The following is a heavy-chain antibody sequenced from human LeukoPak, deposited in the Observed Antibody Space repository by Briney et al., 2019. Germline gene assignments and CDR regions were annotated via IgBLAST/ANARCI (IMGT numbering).Heavy chain of an antibody. CDR2: ISPYNGYT. D-gene: IGHD2-8*01. V-gene: IGHV1-18*01. CDR3: ATGQMGPHYFDY. Sequence: ASVKVSCKASGYTFLSSGISWVRQAPGQGLEWVAWISPYNGYTNYSQKVQGRVTLTTDRFTYTAYLELRSLRSADTAVYYCATGQMGPHYFDYWGQGTLVTVSS. CDR1: GYTFLSSG. J-gene: IGHJ4*02.